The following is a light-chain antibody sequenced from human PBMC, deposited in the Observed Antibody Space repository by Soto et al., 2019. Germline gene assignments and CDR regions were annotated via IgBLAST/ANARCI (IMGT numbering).Light chain of an antibody. CDR1: QGISNY. CDR3: QKYDSAPWT. CDR2: SAS. V-gene: IGKV1-27*01. Sequence: DIQMTQSPSSLSTSVGDRVTITCRASQGISNYLAWYQQKPGKVPKLLIYSASTLQSAVPSRFSGSGSGTDFTLTISSLQPEDVATYYCQKYDSAPWTFGQGTKVEIK. J-gene: IGKJ1*01.